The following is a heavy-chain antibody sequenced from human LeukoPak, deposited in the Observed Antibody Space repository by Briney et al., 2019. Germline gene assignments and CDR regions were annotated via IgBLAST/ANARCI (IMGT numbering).Heavy chain of an antibody. J-gene: IGHJ4*02. Sequence: SETLSLTCTVSGGSISTGREYWSWIRQPAGKGLEWIGRVYATGSTNYSPSLKSRATISLDPSKNQFSLKLSSVTAADTAMYYCARTSRKRNRYNWNDEVNYFDYWGQGTLVTVSS. V-gene: IGHV4-61*02. CDR1: GGSISTGREY. D-gene: IGHD1-20*01. CDR3: ARTSRKRNRYNWNDEVNYFDY. CDR2: VYATGST.